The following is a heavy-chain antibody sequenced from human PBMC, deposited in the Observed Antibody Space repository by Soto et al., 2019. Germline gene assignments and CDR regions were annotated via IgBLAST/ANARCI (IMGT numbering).Heavy chain of an antibody. CDR1: GGSISSSSYY. CDR2: IYYSGST. Sequence: QLQLQESGPGLVKPSETLSLTCTVSGGSISSSSYYWGWIRQPPGKGLEWIGSIYYSGSTYYNPSLKSRVTISVDTSKNQSSLKLSSVTAADTAVYYCARGPCGGDCYFDPAAFFFDYWGQGTLVTVSS. J-gene: IGHJ4*02. CDR3: ARGPCGGDCYFDPAAFFFDY. V-gene: IGHV4-39*01. D-gene: IGHD2-21*02.